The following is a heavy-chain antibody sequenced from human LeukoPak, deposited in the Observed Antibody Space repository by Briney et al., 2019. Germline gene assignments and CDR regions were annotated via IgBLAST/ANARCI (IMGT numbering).Heavy chain of an antibody. J-gene: IGHJ4*02. CDR3: ARRIIYYYGSGSYYKVLDY. CDR2: INHSGST. CDR1: GGSFSGYY. V-gene: IGHV4-34*01. Sequence: SETLSLTCAVYGGSFSGYYWSWIRQPPGKGLEWIGEINHSGSTNYNPSLKSRVTISVDTSKNQFSLKLSSVTAADTAVYYCARRIIYYYGSGSYYKVLDYWGQGTLVTVSS. D-gene: IGHD3-10*01.